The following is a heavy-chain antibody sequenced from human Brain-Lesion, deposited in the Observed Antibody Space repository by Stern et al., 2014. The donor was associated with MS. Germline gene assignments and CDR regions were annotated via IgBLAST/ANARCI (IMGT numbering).Heavy chain of an antibody. V-gene: IGHV3-30*18. Sequence: QDQLVESGGGLVQHGGSLRRSWAASGFTYTDYWMRWVRQAPGKGPEWVAVISKDGNHKYYAGSVKDRFTISRDNSKNTLYLQMNSLRVEDTAVYYCAKHLAERPFDYWGQGTLVTVSS. CDR1: GFTYTDYW. CDR3: AKHLAERPFDY. CDR2: ISKDGNHK. J-gene: IGHJ4*02. D-gene: IGHD1-1*01.